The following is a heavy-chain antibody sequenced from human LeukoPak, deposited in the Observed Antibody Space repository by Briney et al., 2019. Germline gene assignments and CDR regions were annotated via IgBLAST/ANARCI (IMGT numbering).Heavy chain of an antibody. D-gene: IGHD7-27*01. CDR3: ASPLGRSEYAFDI. CDR1: GYTFTGYY. Sequence: ASVKVSCKASGYTFTGYYMHWVRQAPGQGLEWMGWINPNSGGTNYAQKFQGWVTMTRDTSISTAYMELSRLRSDDTAVYYCASPLGRSEYAFDIWGQGTMVTVSS. V-gene: IGHV1-2*04. J-gene: IGHJ3*02. CDR2: INPNSGGT.